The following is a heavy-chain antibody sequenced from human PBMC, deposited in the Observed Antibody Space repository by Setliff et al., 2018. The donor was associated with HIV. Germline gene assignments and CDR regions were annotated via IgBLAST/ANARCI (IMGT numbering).Heavy chain of an antibody. CDR3: ATPAHPSSTSLDDY. D-gene: IGHD2-2*01. J-gene: IGHJ4*02. CDR1: GGSMRGGDYY. Sequence: SETLSLTCTVSGGSMRGGDYYWTWLRQPPGKGLEWIGYKYYSGSTFYNSSLWSRLTISLDTSKNQFSLRLSSVTAADTAVYYCATPAHPSSTSLDDYWGQGTLVTVSS. V-gene: IGHV4-30-4*02. CDR2: KYYSGST.